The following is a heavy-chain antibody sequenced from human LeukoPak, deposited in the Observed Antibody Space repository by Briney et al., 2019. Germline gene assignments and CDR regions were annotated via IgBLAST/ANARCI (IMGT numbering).Heavy chain of an antibody. CDR2: ISYDGSNK. Sequence: AGRSLRLSCAASGFTFSSYGMHWVRQAPGKGLEWVAVISYDGSNKYYADSVKGRFTISRDNSKNTLYLQMNSLRAEDTAVYYCAKEPYSSGWYNGAFDIWGQGTMVTVSS. CDR1: GFTFSSYG. V-gene: IGHV3-30*18. CDR3: AKEPYSSGWYNGAFDI. J-gene: IGHJ3*02. D-gene: IGHD6-19*01.